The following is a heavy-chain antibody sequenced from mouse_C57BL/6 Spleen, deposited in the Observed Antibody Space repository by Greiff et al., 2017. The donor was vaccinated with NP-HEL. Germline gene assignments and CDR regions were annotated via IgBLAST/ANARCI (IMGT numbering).Heavy chain of an antibody. Sequence: EVKVVESGGGLVKPGGSLKLSCAASGFTFSSYAMSWVRQTPEKRLEWVATISDGGSYTYYPDNVKGRFTISRDNAKNNLYLQMSHLKSEDTAMYYCARVGLHYYGSNNYFDYWGQGTTLTVSS. D-gene: IGHD1-1*01. CDR1: GFTFSSYA. J-gene: IGHJ2*01. V-gene: IGHV5-4*03. CDR3: ARVGLHYYGSNNYFDY. CDR2: ISDGGSYT.